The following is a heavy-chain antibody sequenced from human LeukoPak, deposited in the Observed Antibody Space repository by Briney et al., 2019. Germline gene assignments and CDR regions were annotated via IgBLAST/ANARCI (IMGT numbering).Heavy chain of an antibody. J-gene: IGHJ4*02. Sequence: GGSLRLSCAASGFTFSSYAMSWVHQAPGKGLEWVSATSGSGGSTYYADSVKGRSTISRDNSKNTLYLQMISLRAEDTAVYYCAKDLYEYSGYDSWYFDYWGQGTLVTVSS. CDR2: TSGSGGST. D-gene: IGHD5-12*01. CDR1: GFTFSSYA. CDR3: AKDLYEYSGYDSWYFDY. V-gene: IGHV3-23*01.